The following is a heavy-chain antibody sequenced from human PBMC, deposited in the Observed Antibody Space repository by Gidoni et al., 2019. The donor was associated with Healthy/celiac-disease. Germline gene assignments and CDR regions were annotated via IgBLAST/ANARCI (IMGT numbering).Heavy chain of an antibody. D-gene: IGHD3-3*01. V-gene: IGHV4-39*01. CDR2: IYYCGST. CDR3: ARGRGGDFWSGYRNWFDP. CDR1: GGSISSSSYY. J-gene: IGHJ5*02. Sequence: QLQLQASGPGLVTPSATLSLTCTVSGGSISSSSYYWGWIRQPPGKGLAWIGSIYYCGSTYYNPALKSRVTISVDTSKNQFSRKLSSVTAADTAVYDWARGRGGDFWSGYRNWFDPWGQGTLVTVSS.